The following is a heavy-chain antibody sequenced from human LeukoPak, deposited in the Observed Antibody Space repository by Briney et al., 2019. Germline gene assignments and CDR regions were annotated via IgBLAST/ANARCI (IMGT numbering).Heavy chain of an antibody. D-gene: IGHD3-22*01. CDR1: SGSFSGYY. CDR3: ASQEHYYDSSGYLS. V-gene: IGHV4-34*01. J-gene: IGHJ5*02. Sequence: SETLSLTCAVYSGSFSGYYWSWIRQPPGKGLEWIGEINHSGSTNYNPSLKSRVTISVDTSKNQFSLKLSSVTAADTAVYYCASQEHYYDSSGYLSWGQGTLVTVSS. CDR2: INHSGST.